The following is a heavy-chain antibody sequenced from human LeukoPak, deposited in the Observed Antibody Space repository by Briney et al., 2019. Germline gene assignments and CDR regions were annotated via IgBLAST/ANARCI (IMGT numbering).Heavy chain of an antibody. D-gene: IGHD6-19*01. CDR3: ARDPYSSGWYKDAFDI. Sequence: GGSLRLSCAASGFTFSSYSMNWVRQAPGKGPEWVSSISGSSSYINYADSVKGRFTISRDNAQNSLFLQLNSLRAEDTAVYYCARDPYSSGWYKDAFDIWGQGTMVTVSS. CDR1: GFTFSSYS. V-gene: IGHV3-21*01. CDR2: ISGSSSYI. J-gene: IGHJ3*02.